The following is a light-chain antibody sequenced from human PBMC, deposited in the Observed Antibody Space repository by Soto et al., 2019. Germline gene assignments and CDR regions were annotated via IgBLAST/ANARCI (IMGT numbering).Light chain of an antibody. Sequence: ETVLTQSPARLSLSPGERATLSCRASQSVSSNLAWYQQKPGQAPRLLIYGASTRATGIPARFSGSGSGTEFTLTISSLQSEDFAVYYCQQYNNWPRTFGQGTKVDIK. J-gene: IGKJ1*01. V-gene: IGKV3-15*01. CDR2: GAS. CDR3: QQYNNWPRT. CDR1: QSVSSN.